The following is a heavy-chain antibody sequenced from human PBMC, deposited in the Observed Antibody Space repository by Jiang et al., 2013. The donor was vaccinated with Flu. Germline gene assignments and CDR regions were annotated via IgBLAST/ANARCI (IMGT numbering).Heavy chain of an antibody. CDR3: ARGLHISYSSYNWFDP. D-gene: IGHD2-15*01. V-gene: IGHV1-8*01. J-gene: IGHJ5*02. CDR2: MNPNSGNT. Sequence: GYTFTSYDINWVRQATGQGLEWMGWMNPNSGNTGYAQKFQGRVTMTRNTSISTAYMELSSLRSEDTAVYYCARGLHISYSSYNWFDPWGHGNPGHRLL. CDR1: GYTFTSYD.